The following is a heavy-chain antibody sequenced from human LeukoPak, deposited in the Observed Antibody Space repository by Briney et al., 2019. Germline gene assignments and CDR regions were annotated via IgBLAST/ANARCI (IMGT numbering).Heavy chain of an antibody. Sequence: GGSLRLSCAASGFTFSSYGMHWVRQAPGKGLEWVSVIRSDGSNKYYADSVKGRFTISRDNSKNTLYLQMNSLRAEDTAVYYCAREGMAGLGIRYWGQGTLVTVSS. CDR3: AREGMAGLGIRY. CDR2: IRSDGSNK. V-gene: IGHV3-33*01. D-gene: IGHD7-27*01. J-gene: IGHJ4*02. CDR1: GFTFSSYG.